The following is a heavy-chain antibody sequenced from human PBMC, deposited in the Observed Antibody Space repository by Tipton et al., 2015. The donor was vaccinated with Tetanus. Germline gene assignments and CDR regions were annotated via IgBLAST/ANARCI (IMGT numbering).Heavy chain of an antibody. Sequence: QLVQSGAEVRKPGESLKISCQASGYSFTNTWIGWVRQLPGKGLEWMAIIYPGDSDARYSPSLQGQVTISADKSSTTVYLHWSSLRASDTAMYYCARYDQSAFGGVVAWGQGTLVTVSS. CDR1: GYSFTNTW. V-gene: IGHV5-51*01. D-gene: IGHD3-16*02. CDR2: IYPGDSDA. CDR3: ARYDQSAFGGVVA. J-gene: IGHJ4*02.